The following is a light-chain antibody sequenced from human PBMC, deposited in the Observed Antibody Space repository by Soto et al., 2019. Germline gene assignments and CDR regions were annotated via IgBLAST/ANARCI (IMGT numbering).Light chain of an antibody. V-gene: IGLV2-23*01. CDR2: EDS. Sequence: QSALTQPASVSGSPGQSITISCTGTSSDVGNYNFVSWYQQHPGKAPKLMIYEDSKRPSGVSDRFSGSKSGNTASLTISGLQAEDEADFYCCSYAGSSTVVFGTGTKLTVL. J-gene: IGLJ1*01. CDR1: SSDVGNYNF. CDR3: CSYAGSSTVV.